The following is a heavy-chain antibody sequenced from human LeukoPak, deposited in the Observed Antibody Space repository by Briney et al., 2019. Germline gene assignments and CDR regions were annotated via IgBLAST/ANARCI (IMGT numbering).Heavy chain of an antibody. V-gene: IGHV1-2*02. J-gene: IGHJ4*02. CDR2: INPNSGGT. CDR3: ARDLGSTVTTFFDY. D-gene: IGHD4-11*01. Sequence: ASVKVFCKASGYTFTGYYMHWVRQAPGQGPEWMGWINPNSGGTNYAQKFQGRVTMTRDTSISTAYMELSRLRSDDTAVYYCARDLGSTVTTFFDYWGQGTLVTVSS. CDR1: GYTFTGYY.